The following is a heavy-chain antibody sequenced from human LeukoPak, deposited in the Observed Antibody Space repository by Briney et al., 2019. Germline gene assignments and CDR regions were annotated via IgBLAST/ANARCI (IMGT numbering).Heavy chain of an antibody. J-gene: IGHJ4*02. CDR2: ISSSSYI. Sequence: GGSLRLSCAASGFTFSSYSMNWVRQAPGKGLEWVSSISSSSYIYYADSVKGRFTISRDNAKNSLYLQMNSLRAEDTAVYYCARGGIAAAGIDYWGQGTLVTVSS. CDR3: ARGGIAAAGIDY. CDR1: GFTFSSYS. V-gene: IGHV3-21*01. D-gene: IGHD6-13*01.